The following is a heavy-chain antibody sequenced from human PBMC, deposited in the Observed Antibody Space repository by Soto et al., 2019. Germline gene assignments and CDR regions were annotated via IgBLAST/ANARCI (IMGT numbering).Heavy chain of an antibody. D-gene: IGHD3-9*01. Sequence: ASVKVSCKASGYTFTSYDINWVRQATGQGLEWMGWMNPYSGNTGYAQKFQGRVTMTRNTSISTAYMELSSLRSEDTAVYYCARGRSATQYYDILKGSYYYYMDVWGKGTTVTVSS. CDR2: MNPYSGNT. CDR3: ARGRSATQYYDILKGSYYYYMDV. V-gene: IGHV1-8*01. CDR1: GYTFTSYD. J-gene: IGHJ6*03.